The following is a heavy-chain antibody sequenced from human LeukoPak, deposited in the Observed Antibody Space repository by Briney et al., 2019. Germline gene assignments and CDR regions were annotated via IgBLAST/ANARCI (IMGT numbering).Heavy chain of an antibody. CDR2: ISAYNGNT. CDR3: ARDFGLNYYDSSGYRDLGFDY. V-gene: IGHV1-18*01. Sequence: ASVKVSCKASGYTFTSYGISWVRQAPGQGLEWMGWISAYNGNTNYAQKLQGRVTMTTDTSTSTAYMELRSLRSDDTAVYYCARDFGLNYYDSSGYRDLGFDYWGQGTLVTVSS. D-gene: IGHD3-22*01. CDR1: GYTFTSYG. J-gene: IGHJ4*02.